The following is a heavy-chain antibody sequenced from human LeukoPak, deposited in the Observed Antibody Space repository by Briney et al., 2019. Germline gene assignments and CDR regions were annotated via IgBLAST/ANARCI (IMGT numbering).Heavy chain of an antibody. CDR3: ARAINYYGSGSFTGLHIDY. Sequence: GGSLRLSCAASGFTFSSYSMNWVRQAPGKGLEWVSSISSSSSYIYYADSVKGRFTISRDNAKNSLYLQMNSLRAEDTAVYYCARAINYYGSGSFTGLHIDYWGQGTLVTVSS. V-gene: IGHV3-21*01. CDR1: GFTFSSYS. J-gene: IGHJ4*02. CDR2: ISSSSSYI. D-gene: IGHD3-10*01.